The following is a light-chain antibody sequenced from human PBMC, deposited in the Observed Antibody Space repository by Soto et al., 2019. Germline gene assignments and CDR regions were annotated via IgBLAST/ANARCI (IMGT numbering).Light chain of an antibody. CDR2: KNN. V-gene: IGLV1-47*01. CDR1: NSNIEDNY. Sequence: QPVLTQPPSASGTPGQRVTIFCSGANSNIEDNYVYWYQQLPGTAPKLLIYKNNQRPSGVPDRFSGSRSGTSASLVISGLQSADEADYYCGARLNSLSRSWVFGRGTKLTVL. CDR3: GARLNSLSRSWV. J-gene: IGLJ3*02.